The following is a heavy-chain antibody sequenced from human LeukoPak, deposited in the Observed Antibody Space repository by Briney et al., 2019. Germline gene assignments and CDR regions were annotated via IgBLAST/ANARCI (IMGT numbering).Heavy chain of an antibody. CDR1: GYGFNGYY. D-gene: IGHD5-12*01. CDR2: MNPNNGGT. J-gene: IGHJ4*02. CDR3: ARVPGGYRYGIDN. V-gene: IGHV1-2*02. Sequence: ASVKVSCKASGYGFNGYYMHWVRQAPGQGLEWMGWMNPNNGGTNYPQKFQGRVTMTRDTSISTAYMEMSRLESDDTAVYYCARVPGGYRYGIDNWGQGTLVTVSS.